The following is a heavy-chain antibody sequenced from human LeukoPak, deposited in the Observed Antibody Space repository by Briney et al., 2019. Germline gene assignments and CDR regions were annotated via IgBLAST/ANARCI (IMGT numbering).Heavy chain of an antibody. Sequence: GGSLRLSCEASGFTFGTYGMTWVRQAPGKGLEWVANIKDDGSEKYSVDSVKGRFTISRDNAKNLLYLQMSSLRAEDTAVYYCARARIDYWGQGTLVTVSS. V-gene: IGHV3-7*04. CDR2: IKDDGSEK. J-gene: IGHJ4*02. CDR3: ARARIDY. CDR1: GFTFGTYG. D-gene: IGHD1-14*01.